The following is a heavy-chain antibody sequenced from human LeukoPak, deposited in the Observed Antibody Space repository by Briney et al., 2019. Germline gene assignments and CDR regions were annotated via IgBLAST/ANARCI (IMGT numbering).Heavy chain of an antibody. CDR2: INPNSGGT. Sequence: ASVKVSCKASGYTFTGYYMHWVRQAPGQGLEWMGWINPNSGGTNCAQKFQGRVTMTRDTSISTAYMELSRLRSDDTAVYYCARGAVTTFWFDPWGQGTLVTVSS. CDR1: GYTFTGYY. J-gene: IGHJ5*02. D-gene: IGHD4-11*01. CDR3: ARGAVTTFWFDP. V-gene: IGHV1-2*02.